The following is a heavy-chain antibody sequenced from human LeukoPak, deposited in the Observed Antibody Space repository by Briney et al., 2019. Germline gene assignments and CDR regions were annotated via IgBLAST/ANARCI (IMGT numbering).Heavy chain of an antibody. D-gene: IGHD4-17*01. V-gene: IGHV1-2*02. CDR1: GYTFTGYY. Sequence: ASVKVSCKASGYTFTGYYMHWVRQAPGQGLEWMGWINPNSGGTNYAQKFQGRVTMTRDTSISTAYMQLSRLRSDDTAVCYCARDLTTVRYYYYYGMDVWGQGTTVTVSS. CDR2: INPNSGGT. J-gene: IGHJ6*02. CDR3: ARDLTTVRYYYYYGMDV.